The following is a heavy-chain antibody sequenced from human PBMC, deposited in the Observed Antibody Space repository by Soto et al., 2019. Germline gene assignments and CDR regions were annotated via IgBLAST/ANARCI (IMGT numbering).Heavy chain of an antibody. D-gene: IGHD4-17*01. CDR2: LGYEEGER. V-gene: IGHV1-24*01. CDR1: GNTLSGLP. Sequence: RASVKVSGTHSGNTLSGLPMLWVRQAPGEGREWLGILGYEEGERNFAHRFHSKDTVTQDTSTDTAHMDLSSLKSEDTAVYYCADGVTTIDYWGQGTLVTVSS. J-gene: IGHJ4*02. CDR3: ADGVTTIDY.